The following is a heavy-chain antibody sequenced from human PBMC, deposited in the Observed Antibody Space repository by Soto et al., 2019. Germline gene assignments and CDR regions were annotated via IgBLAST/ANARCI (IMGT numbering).Heavy chain of an antibody. CDR1: GGTFSSYA. D-gene: IGHD2-21*02. J-gene: IGHJ5*02. CDR2: IIPIFGTA. Sequence: SVKVSCKASGGTFSSYAISWVRQAPGQGLEWMGGIIPIFGTANYAQKFQGRVTITADESTSTAYMELSSLRSEDTAVYYCAKDAYCGGDCYLGWFDPWGQGTLVTVSS. V-gene: IGHV1-69*13. CDR3: AKDAYCGGDCYLGWFDP.